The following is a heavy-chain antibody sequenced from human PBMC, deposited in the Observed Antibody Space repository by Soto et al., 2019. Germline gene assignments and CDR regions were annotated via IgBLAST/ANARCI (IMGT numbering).Heavy chain of an antibody. V-gene: IGHV2-5*01. CDR3: AHRGYGNYPRDNWFDP. J-gene: IGHJ5*02. CDR1: GFSLSTGGRG. CDR2: IYRNDDE. Sequence: SGPTLVNPTQTLTLTCSFSGFSLSTGGRGVGWIRQPPGKALEWLALIYRNDDERYSPSLKNRLTITKDTSKNQVVLTPTNMDPVDTATYYCAHRGYGNYPRDNWFDPWGQGTLVTVSS. D-gene: IGHD4-17*01.